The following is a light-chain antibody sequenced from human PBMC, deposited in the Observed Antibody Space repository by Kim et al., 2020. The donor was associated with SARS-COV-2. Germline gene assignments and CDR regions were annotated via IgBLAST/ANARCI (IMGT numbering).Light chain of an antibody. CDR3: MQRTHWPHT. CDR2: EVF. V-gene: IGKV2-30*01. CDR1: QSLASREGYTF. J-gene: IGKJ2*01. Sequence: VMTQSPLSLRVTVGQPASISCKSIQSLASREGYTFLDWFLQRPGQSPRRLIYEVFYRESGVPDRFSAGGSGTDFTLEISRVEAVDIGVYYCMQRTHWPHTFGQGTKLEI.